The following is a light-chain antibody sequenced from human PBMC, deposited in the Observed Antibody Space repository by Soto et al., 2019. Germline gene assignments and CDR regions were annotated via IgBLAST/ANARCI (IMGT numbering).Light chain of an antibody. CDR3: QQYGRSPPFT. V-gene: IGKV3-20*01. J-gene: IGKJ3*01. Sequence: EIVLTQSPGTLSLSPGERATLSCRASQIVSDNFLAWYQQKPGQAPRLLIYGASTRAIGIPDRFSGSGSETEFTLTISRLEPEDFAVYYCQQYGRSPPFTFGPGTKVDIK. CDR1: QIVSDNF. CDR2: GAS.